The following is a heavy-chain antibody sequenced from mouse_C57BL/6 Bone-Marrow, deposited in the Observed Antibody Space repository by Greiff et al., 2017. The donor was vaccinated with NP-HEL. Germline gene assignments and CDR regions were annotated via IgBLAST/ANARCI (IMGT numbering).Heavy chain of an antibody. Sequence: QVQLQQSGAELVRPGASVTLSCKASGYTFTDYEMHWVKQTPVHGLEWIGAIDPETGGPAYNQKFKGKAILTADKSSSTAYMELRSLTSEDSAVYYCTKGWPYAMDYWGQGTSVTVSS. D-gene: IGHD2-3*01. V-gene: IGHV1-15*01. J-gene: IGHJ4*01. CDR2: IDPETGGP. CDR1: GYTFTDYE. CDR3: TKGWPYAMDY.